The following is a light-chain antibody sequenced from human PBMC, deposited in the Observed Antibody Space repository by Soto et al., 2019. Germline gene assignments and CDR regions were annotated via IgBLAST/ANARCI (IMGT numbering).Light chain of an antibody. J-gene: IGLJ1*01. CDR3: VSFAGGTYV. V-gene: IGLV2-14*01. Sequence: QSVLTQPASVSGSPGQSITISCTGTSSDVGAYKCVSWYQQHPGKAPKVMIYEVSNRPSGVSNRFSGSKSGNTASLTISGLQAEDEADYYCVSFAGGTYVFGTGTKVTVL. CDR1: SSDVGAYKC. CDR2: EVS.